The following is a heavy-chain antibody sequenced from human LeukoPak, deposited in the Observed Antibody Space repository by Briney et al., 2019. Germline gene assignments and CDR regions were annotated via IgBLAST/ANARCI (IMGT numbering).Heavy chain of an antibody. CDR1: GGSISSGASD. Sequence: PSETLSLTCTVSGGSISSGASDWGWIRQHPKRGLEWVGYINHSGSTYYNPSLGSRVTISVDTSKNQFSLKLSSVTAADTAVYYCARDNIGIWSGFNDYWGQGTLVTVSS. CDR2: INHSGST. J-gene: IGHJ4*02. CDR3: ARDNIGIWSGFNDY. D-gene: IGHD3-3*01. V-gene: IGHV4-30-4*02.